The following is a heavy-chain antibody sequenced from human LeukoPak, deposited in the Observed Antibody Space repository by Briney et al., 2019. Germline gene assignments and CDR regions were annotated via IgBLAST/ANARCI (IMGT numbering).Heavy chain of an antibody. Sequence: ASVKVSCKASGYTFTGYYMHWVRQAPGQGLEWMGWINPNSGGTNYAQKFQGRVTMTRDTSISTAYMELNRLRSDDTAVYYCAMIKDEYNWNYYMDVWGKGTTVTVSS. J-gene: IGHJ6*03. D-gene: IGHD1-20*01. CDR1: GYTFTGYY. CDR3: AMIKDEYNWNYYMDV. CDR2: INPNSGGT. V-gene: IGHV1-2*02.